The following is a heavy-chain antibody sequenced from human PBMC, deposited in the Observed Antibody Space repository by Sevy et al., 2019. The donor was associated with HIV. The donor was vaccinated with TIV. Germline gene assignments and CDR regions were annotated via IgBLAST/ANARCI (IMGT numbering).Heavy chain of an antibody. CDR3: ITDPGYRGYDEEVINYYYYGMDV. Sequence: GGSLRLSCAASGFTFSSAWMSWVRLAPGKGLEWVGRIKSKTDGGTIDYAAPVKGRFTISREDSKNTLYLQMNSLKTADTAVYYCITDPGYRGYDEEVINYYYYGMDVWGQRTTVTVSS. V-gene: IGHV3-15*01. CDR1: GFTFSSAW. J-gene: IGHJ6*02. D-gene: IGHD5-12*01. CDR2: IKSKTDGGTI.